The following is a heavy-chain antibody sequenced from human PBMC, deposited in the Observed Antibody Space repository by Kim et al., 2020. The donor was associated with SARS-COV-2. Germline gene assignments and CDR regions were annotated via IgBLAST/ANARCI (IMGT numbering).Heavy chain of an antibody. CDR1: GFTFSSYW. V-gene: IGHV3-74*01. CDR3: ARGDYGYFDY. J-gene: IGHJ4*02. D-gene: IGHD4-17*01. Sequence: GGSLRLSCVVSGFTFSSYWMHWVRQTPGKGLVWVSRINSDGRTTNYADSVKGRFTISRDDARNTLYLQMNSLGAEDTAVYYCARGDYGYFDYWGQGTLVTVSS. CDR2: INSDGRTT.